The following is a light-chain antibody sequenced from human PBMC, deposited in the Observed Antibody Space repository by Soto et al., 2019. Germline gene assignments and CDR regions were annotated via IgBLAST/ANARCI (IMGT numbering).Light chain of an antibody. V-gene: IGKV1-5*01. CDR3: QYYDIYGRLT. J-gene: IGKJ3*01. CDR1: QTINNL. Sequence: DIQMTQSPSTLSASVGDTVTITCRTSQTINNLLAWYQKKPGKAPGPLIFDASTVNPGVPSRFSGSGSGTDFTLTISDLQPDDFATYYCQYYDIYGRLTFGPGTTVDIK. CDR2: DAS.